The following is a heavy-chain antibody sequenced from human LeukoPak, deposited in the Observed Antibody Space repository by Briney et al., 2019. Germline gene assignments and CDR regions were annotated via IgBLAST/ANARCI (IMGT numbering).Heavy chain of an antibody. CDR2: IYYSGST. CDR3: ASRITMIVVVITDEAEDYFDY. Sequence: PSETLSLTCTVSGGSISSSSYYWGWIRQPPGEGLEWIGSIYYSGSTYYNPSLKSRVTISVDTSKNQFSLKLSSVTAADTAVYYCASRITMIVVVITDEAEDYFDYWGQGTLVTVSS. J-gene: IGHJ4*02. D-gene: IGHD3-22*01. CDR1: GGSISSSSYY. V-gene: IGHV4-39*01.